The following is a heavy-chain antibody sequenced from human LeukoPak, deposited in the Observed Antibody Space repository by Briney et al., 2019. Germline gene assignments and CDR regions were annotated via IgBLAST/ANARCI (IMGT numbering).Heavy chain of an antibody. Sequence: GGSLRLSCAASGFTFSSYAMSWVRQAPGKGLEWVSAISGSGGSTYYADSVKGRFTISRDNSKNTLYLQMNSLRAEDTAVYYCAKDKSGVHYYDSSGYYQTPYFDYWGQGTLVTVSS. CDR2: ISGSGGST. CDR1: GFTFSSYA. CDR3: AKDKSGVHYYDSSGYYQTPYFDY. V-gene: IGHV3-23*01. J-gene: IGHJ4*02. D-gene: IGHD3-22*01.